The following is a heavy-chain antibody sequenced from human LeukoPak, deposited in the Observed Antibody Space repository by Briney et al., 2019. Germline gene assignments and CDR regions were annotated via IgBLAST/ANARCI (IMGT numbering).Heavy chain of an antibody. D-gene: IGHD3-22*01. J-gene: IGHJ4*02. V-gene: IGHV1-2*02. CDR2: INPNSGGT. CDR1: GYTFTGYY. Sequence: ASVKVSCKASGYTFTGYYMHWVRQAPGQGLEWMGWINPNSGGTNYAQKFQGRVTMTRDTSISTAYMELSRVRSDDTAVYYCARDPNYYDSSGPPDYWGQGTLVTVSS. CDR3: ARDPNYYDSSGPPDY.